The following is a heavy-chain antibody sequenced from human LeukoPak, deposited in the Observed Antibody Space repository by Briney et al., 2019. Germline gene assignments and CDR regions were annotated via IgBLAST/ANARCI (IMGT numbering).Heavy chain of an antibody. D-gene: IGHD4-23*01. CDR2: IYYSGST. V-gene: IGHV4-39*01. CDR1: GGSISSSSYY. J-gene: IGHJ4*02. CDR3: ARHPFYGDKPPYYFDY. Sequence: PSETLSLTCTVSGGSISSSSYYWGWIRQPPGKGLEWLGSIYYSGSTYYNPSLKSRVTISVDTSKNQFSLKLSSVTAADTAVYYCARHPFYGDKPPYYFDYWGQGTLVTVSS.